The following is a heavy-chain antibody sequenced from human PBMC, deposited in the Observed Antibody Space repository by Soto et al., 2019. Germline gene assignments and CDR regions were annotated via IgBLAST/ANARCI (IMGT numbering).Heavy chain of an antibody. CDR1: GGSFSGYY. CDR2: INHSGST. J-gene: IGHJ5*01. V-gene: IGHV4-34*01. D-gene: IGHD2-21*02. Sequence: SETLSLTSAVYGGSFSGYYWSWIRQPPGKGLEWIGEINHSGSTNYNPSLKSRVTISVDTSKNQFSLKLSSVTAADTAVYYFASVDIAVVTDYDSLGHAPLVTVSP. CDR3: ASVDIAVVTDYDS.